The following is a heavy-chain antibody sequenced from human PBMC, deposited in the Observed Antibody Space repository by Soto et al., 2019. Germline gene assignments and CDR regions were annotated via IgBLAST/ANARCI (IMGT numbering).Heavy chain of an antibody. D-gene: IGHD4-17*01. V-gene: IGHV1-24*01. Sequence: VASVKVSCKVSGYTLTELSMHWVRQAPGKGLEWMGGFDPEDGETIYAQKFQGRVTMTEDTSTDTAYMELSSLRSEDTAVYYCATKGDYDPNYYHYGMDVWGQGTTVTGSS. J-gene: IGHJ6*02. CDR1: GYTLTELS. CDR2: FDPEDGET. CDR3: ATKGDYDPNYYHYGMDV.